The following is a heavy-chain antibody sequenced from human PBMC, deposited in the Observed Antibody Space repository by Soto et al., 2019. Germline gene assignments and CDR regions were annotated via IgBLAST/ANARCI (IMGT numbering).Heavy chain of an antibody. CDR3: APHVSCSGGSCQYDAFAI. CDR2: ITADGGT. J-gene: IGHJ3*02. CDR1: GFTVSSHA. Sequence: EVQVLESGGGLVQPGGSLRLSCEGSGFTVSSHAMTRIRQAPGKGPEWVSTITADGGTYYADSVKGRFAMSRDTSEKILYLQMNSMGAEDTAAYYCAPHVSCSGGSCQYDAFAIRGQGTMVTVS. V-gene: IGHV3-23*01. D-gene: IGHD2-15*01.